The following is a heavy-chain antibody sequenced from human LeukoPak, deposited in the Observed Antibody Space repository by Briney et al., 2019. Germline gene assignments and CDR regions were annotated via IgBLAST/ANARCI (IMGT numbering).Heavy chain of an antibody. CDR2: INPNSGGT. Sequence: ASVKVSCKASGYTFTGYYMHWVRQAPGQGLEWMGWINPNSGGTNYAQKFQGRVTMTRDTSISTAYMELSRLRSDDTAVYYCARDVGLGGYDLGANFDYWGQETLVTVSS. CDR3: ARDVGLGGYDLGANFDY. J-gene: IGHJ4*02. CDR1: GYTFTGYY. D-gene: IGHD5-12*01. V-gene: IGHV1-2*02.